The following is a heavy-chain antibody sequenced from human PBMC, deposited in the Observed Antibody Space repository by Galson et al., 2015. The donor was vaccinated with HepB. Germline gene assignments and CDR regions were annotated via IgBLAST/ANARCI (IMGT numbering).Heavy chain of an antibody. V-gene: IGHV3-33*01. J-gene: IGHJ4*02. D-gene: IGHD2-21*01. CDR1: GFTFSSYG. CDR2: IWYDGSSK. CDR3: ARDRDCGGDCYSSVSSFDY. Sequence: SLRLSCAASGFTFSSYGMHWVRQAPGKGLEWVAVIWYDGSSKYYADSVKGRFTISRDNSKNTLYLQMNSLRAEDTAVYYCARDRDCGGDCYSSVSSFDYWGQGTLVTVSS.